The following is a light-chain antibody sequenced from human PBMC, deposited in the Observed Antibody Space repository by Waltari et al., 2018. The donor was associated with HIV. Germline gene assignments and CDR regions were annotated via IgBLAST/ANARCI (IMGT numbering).Light chain of an antibody. V-gene: IGKV4-1*01. Sequence: DIVMTQYPDSLAVSLGERATINCKSRQSVLYSSNNKNYLAWYQQKPGQPPKLLIYWASTRESGVPDRFSGSGSGTDFTLTISSLQAEDVAVYYCQQYYSTPRTFGQGTKVEIK. CDR2: WAS. CDR1: QSVLYSSNNKNY. J-gene: IGKJ1*01. CDR3: QQYYSTPRT.